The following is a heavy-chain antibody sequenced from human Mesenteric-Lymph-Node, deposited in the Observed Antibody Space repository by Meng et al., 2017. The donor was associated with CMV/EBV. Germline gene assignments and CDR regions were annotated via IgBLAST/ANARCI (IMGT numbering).Heavy chain of an antibody. Sequence: GESLKISCAASGFTFSSYAMTWVRQAPGKGLEWVSVIYSVSSTSYADSVKGRFTISRDNSKNTLYLQMNSMRAEDTAVYYCARDLQGEPRVYFDYWGQGTLVTVSS. CDR2: IYSVSST. CDR3: ARDLQGEPRVYFDY. D-gene: IGHD1-14*01. CDR1: GFTFSSYA. V-gene: IGHV3-23*03. J-gene: IGHJ4*02.